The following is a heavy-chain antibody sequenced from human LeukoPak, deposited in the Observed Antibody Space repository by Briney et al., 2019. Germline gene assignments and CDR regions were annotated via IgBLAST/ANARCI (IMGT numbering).Heavy chain of an antibody. Sequence: SETLSLTCTVSGGSISSGGYYWSWIRQHPGKGLEWIGYIYYSGSTYYNPSLKSRVTISVDTSKNQFSLKLSSVTAADTAVYYCATINDLEPVYYFDYWGQGTLVTVSS. D-gene: IGHD1-1*01. CDR3: ATINDLEPVYYFDY. V-gene: IGHV4-31*03. J-gene: IGHJ4*02. CDR1: GGSISSGGYY. CDR2: IYYSGST.